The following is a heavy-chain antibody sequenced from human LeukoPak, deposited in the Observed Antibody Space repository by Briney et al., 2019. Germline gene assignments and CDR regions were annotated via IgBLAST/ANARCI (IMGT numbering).Heavy chain of an antibody. Sequence: GGSLRLSCAASGFTFSSYWMSWVRQAPGKGLEWVASIKRDGSQKYYVDSVKGRFTISRDNAENSLYPQMNSLRAEDTAVYYCARAREYGSGKPNAFDFWGQGTMVTVSS. CDR3: ARAREYGSGKPNAFDF. J-gene: IGHJ3*01. CDR1: GFTFSSYW. CDR2: IKRDGSQK. D-gene: IGHD3-10*01. V-gene: IGHV3-7*05.